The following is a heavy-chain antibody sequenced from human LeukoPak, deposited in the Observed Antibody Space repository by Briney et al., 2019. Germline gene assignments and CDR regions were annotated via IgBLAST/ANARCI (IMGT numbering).Heavy chain of an antibody. J-gene: IGHJ4*02. D-gene: IGHD4-17*01. Sequence: SETLSLTCTVSGGSVSSGSYYWSWIRQPPGKGLECLGYIYYSGSNNSNPSLKSQATTSVDTSKNQFSLKLSSVTAADTAVYYCARDAAYGDYPFDYWGQGTLVTVSS. CDR1: GGSVSSGSYY. CDR2: IYYSGSN. V-gene: IGHV4-61*01. CDR3: ARDAAYGDYPFDY.